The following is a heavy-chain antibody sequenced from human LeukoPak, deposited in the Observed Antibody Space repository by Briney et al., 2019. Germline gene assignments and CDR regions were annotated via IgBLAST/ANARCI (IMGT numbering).Heavy chain of an antibody. CDR2: IKSKTDGGTT. CDR3: TTGITLRARPLDY. CDR1: GFTFSNAL. V-gene: IGHV3-15*01. J-gene: IGHJ4*02. D-gene: IGHD1-14*01. Sequence: GGSLRLSCAASGFTFSNALMSWVRQAPGKGLEWVGRIKSKTDGGTTDYAAPVKGRFTISTDDSKNTLYLQMNSLKTEDTGVYYCTTGITLRARPLDYWGQGTLVTVSS.